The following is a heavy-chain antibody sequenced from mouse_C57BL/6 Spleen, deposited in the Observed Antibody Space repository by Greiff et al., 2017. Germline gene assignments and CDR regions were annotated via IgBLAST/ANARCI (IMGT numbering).Heavy chain of an antibody. V-gene: IGHV3-6*01. Sequence: DVHLVESGPGLVKPSQSLSLTCSVTGYSITSGYYWNWIRQFPGNKLEWMGYISYDGSNNYNPSLKNRISITRDTSKNQFFLKLNSVTTEDTATYYCARVGGKGAMDYWGQGTSVTVSS. CDR3: ARVGGKGAMDY. J-gene: IGHJ4*01. CDR1: GYSITSGYY. D-gene: IGHD2-1*01. CDR2: ISYDGSN.